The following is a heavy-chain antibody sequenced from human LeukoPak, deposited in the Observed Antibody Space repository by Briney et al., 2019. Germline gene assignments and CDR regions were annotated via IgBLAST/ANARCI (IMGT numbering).Heavy chain of an antibody. CDR2: INHSGST. J-gene: IGHJ5*02. V-gene: IGHV4-34*01. CDR1: GGSFSGYY. CDR3: ARAGSVWLLLHWSDP. Sequence: SETLSLTCAVYGGSFSGYYWSWIRQPPGKGLEWIGEINHSGSTNYNPSLKSRVTISVDTSKNQFSLKLSSVTAADTAVYYCARAGSVWLLLHWSDPWGQGTLVTVSS. D-gene: IGHD3-22*01.